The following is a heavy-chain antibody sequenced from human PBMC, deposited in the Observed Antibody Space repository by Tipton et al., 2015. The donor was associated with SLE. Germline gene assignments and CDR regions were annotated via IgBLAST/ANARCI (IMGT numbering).Heavy chain of an antibody. CDR2: FYHSGST. Sequence: TLSLTCTVSGVSISSGYYWGWIRQPPGKGLEWIGTFYHSGSTYYNPSLKSRVTISVDTSKNQFSLKLSSVTAADTAVYYCARGVDTAMVYYYYGMDVWGQGTTVTVSS. J-gene: IGHJ6*02. CDR3: ARGVDTAMVYYYYGMDV. V-gene: IGHV4-38-2*02. D-gene: IGHD5-18*01. CDR1: GVSISSGYY.